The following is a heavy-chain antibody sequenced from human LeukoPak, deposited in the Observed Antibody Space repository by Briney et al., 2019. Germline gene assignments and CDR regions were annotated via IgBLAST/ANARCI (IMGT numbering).Heavy chain of an antibody. Sequence: GESLKISCKGSGYSFTSYWIGWVRQMPGKGLEWMGIIYPGDSDTRYSPSFQGQVTISADKSISTAYLQWSSLKASDTAMYYCARTRALGGSPDAFDIWGQGTMVTVSS. D-gene: IGHD3-16*01. CDR1: GYSFTSYW. V-gene: IGHV5-51*01. CDR3: ARTRALGGSPDAFDI. CDR2: IYPGDSDT. J-gene: IGHJ3*02.